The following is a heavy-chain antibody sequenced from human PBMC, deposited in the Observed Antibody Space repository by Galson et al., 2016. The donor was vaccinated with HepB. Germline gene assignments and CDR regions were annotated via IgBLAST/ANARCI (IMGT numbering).Heavy chain of an antibody. CDR1: GGSISSTNYY. J-gene: IGHJ4*02. CDR2: LYYSGST. D-gene: IGHD6-13*01. Sequence: SETLSLTCTVSGGSISSTNYYWGWIRQPPGKGLEWIGSLYYSGSTYYNPSLKSRVTISVHSSKNQFSLRLPSVTAADTAVYYCTSRPPSYTTSWYYWGQGTLVTISA. V-gene: IGHV4-39*01. CDR3: TSRPPSYTTSWYY.